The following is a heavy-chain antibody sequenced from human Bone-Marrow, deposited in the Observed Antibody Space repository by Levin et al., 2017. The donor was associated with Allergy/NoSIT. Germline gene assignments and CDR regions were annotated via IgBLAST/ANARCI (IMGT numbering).Heavy chain of an antibody. V-gene: IGHV3-23*01. CDR3: VKGLGYCSDPSCYEDY. Sequence: GGSLRLSCAASGFTVTTYAMNWVRRAPGKGLEWVSVILPENSWTTYYAESVQGRFTVSRDNSNNALILQMNNLRPDDTAIYYCVKGLGYCSDPSCYEDYWGQGTLVTVSS. D-gene: IGHD2-2*01. CDR2: ILPENSWTT. CDR1: GFTVTTYA. J-gene: IGHJ4*02.